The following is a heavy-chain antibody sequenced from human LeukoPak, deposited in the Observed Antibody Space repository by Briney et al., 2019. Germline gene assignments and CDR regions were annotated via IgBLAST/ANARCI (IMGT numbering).Heavy chain of an antibody. CDR3: ARGGAVAGIYYYGMDV. CDR1: GGSISNDY. Sequence: SETLSLTCTVSGGSISNDYWSWIRQPPGKGLEWIGYIYSSGSTNYNPSLKSRVTISVDTSKNQFSLKLSSVTTADTAVYYCARGGAVAGIYYYGMDVWGQGTTVTVSS. V-gene: IGHV4-59*01. J-gene: IGHJ6*02. CDR2: IYSSGST. D-gene: IGHD6-19*01.